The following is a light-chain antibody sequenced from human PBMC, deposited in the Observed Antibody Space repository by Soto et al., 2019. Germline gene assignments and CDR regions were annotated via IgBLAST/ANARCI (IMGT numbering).Light chain of an antibody. CDR2: KAS. CDR1: QSLSSR. CDR3: QKLVSSPWT. Sequence: EIPMTQSASSLSASVGDRVNMXCRASQSLSSRFGWYQQKPGKAPKPLIYKASSLQPGVPSRFSGSGSGTEFTRTISSLQPDDFATYYGQKLVSSPWTFGQGTKVDIK. J-gene: IGKJ1*01. V-gene: IGKV1-5*03.